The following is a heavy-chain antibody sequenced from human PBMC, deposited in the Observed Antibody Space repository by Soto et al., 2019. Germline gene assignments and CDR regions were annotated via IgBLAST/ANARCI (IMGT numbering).Heavy chain of an antibody. CDR3: ATTRKGYCSDTSCLLDY. J-gene: IGHJ4*02. CDR2: IYPDDSDT. D-gene: IGHD2-2*01. Sequence: GESLKISCKGSGYSFTNYWIGWVRHMPGKGLEWMGIIYPDDSDTRYSPSFQGQVTISADKSISTAYLQWSSLKASDTAMYYCATTRKGYCSDTSCLLDYWGQGTLVTVSS. CDR1: GYSFTNYW. V-gene: IGHV5-51*01.